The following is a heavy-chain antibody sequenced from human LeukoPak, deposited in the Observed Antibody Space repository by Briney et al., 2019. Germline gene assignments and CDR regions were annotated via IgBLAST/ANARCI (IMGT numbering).Heavy chain of an antibody. J-gene: IGHJ5*02. CDR2: IYHSGST. Sequence: SETLSLTCTVSGYSISSGYYWGWIRQPPGKGLEWIGSIYHSGSTYYNPSLKSRVTISVDTSKNQFSLKLSSVTAADTAVYYCARGRGRGYSYGTRNWFDPWGQGTLVTVSS. V-gene: IGHV4-38-2*02. D-gene: IGHD5-18*01. CDR3: ARGRGRGYSYGTRNWFDP. CDR1: GYSISSGYY.